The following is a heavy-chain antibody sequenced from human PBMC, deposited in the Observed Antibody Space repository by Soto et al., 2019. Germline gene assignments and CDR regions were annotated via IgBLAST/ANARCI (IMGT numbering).Heavy chain of an antibody. J-gene: IGHJ4*02. CDR2: IIPIFGTA. Sequence: ASVKVSCKASGGTFSSYAISWVRQAPGQGLEWMGGIIPIFGTANYAQKFQGRVTITADESTSTAYMELSSLRSEDTAVYYCARDQGSSPGQLIFDYWGQGTLVTGSS. V-gene: IGHV1-69*13. CDR1: GGTFSSYA. CDR3: ARDQGSSPGQLIFDY. D-gene: IGHD6-6*01.